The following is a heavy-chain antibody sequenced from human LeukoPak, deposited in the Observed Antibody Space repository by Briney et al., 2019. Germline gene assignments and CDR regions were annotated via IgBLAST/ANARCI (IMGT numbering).Heavy chain of an antibody. CDR1: GYTFTSYA. V-gene: IGHV7-4-1*02. CDR3: ARDLEDIVVVPAAGGDAFDI. CDR2: INTNTGNP. D-gene: IGHD2-2*01. Sequence: ASVKVSCKASGYTFTSYAMNWVRQAPGQGLEWMGWINTNTGNPTYAQGFTGRFVFSLDTSVSTAYLQISSLKAEDTAVYYCARDLEDIVVVPAAGGDAFDIWGQGTMVTVSS. J-gene: IGHJ3*02.